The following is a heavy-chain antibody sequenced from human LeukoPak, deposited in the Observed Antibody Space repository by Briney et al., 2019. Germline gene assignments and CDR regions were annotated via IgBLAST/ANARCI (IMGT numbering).Heavy chain of an antibody. CDR1: GFTFSSYS. V-gene: IGHV3-21*01. D-gene: IGHD1-26*01. Sequence: GGSLRLSCAATGFTFSSYSMNWVRQAPGKGLEWVSSISSSSSYIYYADSVKGRFTISRDNSKNTLYLQMNSLRAEDTAVYYCARDRSGSYYFDYWGQGTLVTVSS. CDR3: ARDRSGSYYFDY. CDR2: ISSSSSYI. J-gene: IGHJ4*02.